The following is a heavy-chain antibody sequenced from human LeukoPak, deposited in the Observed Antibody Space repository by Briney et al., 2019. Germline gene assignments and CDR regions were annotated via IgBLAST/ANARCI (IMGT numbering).Heavy chain of an antibody. J-gene: IGHJ4*02. Sequence: GGSLRLSCAASEFTFSHHWMTWVRQAPGKGLELVANIKQDGSETYYVDSVKGRFTISRDNAKNSLDMQMNSLRVEDTAVYYCARDPFIVATYSSGWYVFDYWGQGTLVTVSS. CDR2: IKQDGSET. CDR1: EFTFSHHW. V-gene: IGHV3-7*01. D-gene: IGHD6-19*01. CDR3: ARDPFIVATYSSGWYVFDY.